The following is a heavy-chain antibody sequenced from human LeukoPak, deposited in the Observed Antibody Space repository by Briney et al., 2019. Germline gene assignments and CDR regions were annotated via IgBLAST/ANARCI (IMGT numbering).Heavy chain of an antibody. D-gene: IGHD6-13*01. CDR3: VRDPSYGSSWYYYMDV. CDR1: EFTFVIYA. CDR2: ISSSSSKI. J-gene: IGHJ6*03. V-gene: IGHV3-48*04. Sequence: GGSLRLSCAASEFTFVIYAMNWVRQAPGKGLEWVSYISSSSSKIGYADSVKGRFTISRDNSKNSLYMQMDSLRVEDTAVYYCVRDPSYGSSWYYYMDVWGKGTTVTVSS.